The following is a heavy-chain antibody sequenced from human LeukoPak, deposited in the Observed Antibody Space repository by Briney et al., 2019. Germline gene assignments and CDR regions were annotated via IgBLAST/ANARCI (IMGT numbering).Heavy chain of an antibody. CDR2: IRYDGSNK. J-gene: IGHJ4*02. CDR3: AKDVTYYFDY. CDR1: GFTFSSYG. Sequence: GGSLRLSCAASGFTFSSYGMHWVRQPPGKGLEWVAFIRYDGSNKYYADSVKGRFTISRDNSKNTLYLQMNSLRAEDTAVYYCAKDVTYYFDYWGQGTLVTVSS. V-gene: IGHV3-30*02.